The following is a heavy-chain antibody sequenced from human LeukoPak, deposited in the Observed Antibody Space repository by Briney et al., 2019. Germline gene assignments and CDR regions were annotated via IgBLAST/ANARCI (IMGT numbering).Heavy chain of an antibody. CDR2: MNPNSGNT. D-gene: IGHD2-2*01. J-gene: IGHJ5*02. V-gene: IGHV1-8*03. CDR3: ARGPLDQLVGFDP. Sequence: ASVKVSCNASGYTFTSYDINWVRQATGQGLEWMGWMNPNSGNTGYAQKFQGRVTITRNTSISTAYMELSSLRSEDTAVYYCARGPLDQLVGFDPWGQGTLVTVSS. CDR1: GYTFTSYD.